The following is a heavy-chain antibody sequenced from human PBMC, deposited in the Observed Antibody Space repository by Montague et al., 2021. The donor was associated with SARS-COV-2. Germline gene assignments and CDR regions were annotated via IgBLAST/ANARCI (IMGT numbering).Heavy chain of an antibody. D-gene: IGHD2-2*01. CDR1: GGSISGYY. V-gene: IGHV4-4*07. J-gene: IGHJ5*01. Sequence: SETLSLTCSVSGGSISGYYWSWVRQAAGKRLEWIGRIFVGASTDXNPSLRSRFSLSGDKSKNQFSLKVTSVTAADTAIYYCARGMAPEGRWFDSWGHGMLVTVSS. CDR2: IFVGAST. CDR3: ARGMAPEGRWFDS.